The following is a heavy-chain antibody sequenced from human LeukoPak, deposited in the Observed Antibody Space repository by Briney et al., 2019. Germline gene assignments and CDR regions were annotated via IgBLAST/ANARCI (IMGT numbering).Heavy chain of an antibody. D-gene: IGHD6-6*01. CDR2: ISWNSGSR. CDR3: ARLAEYSSSY. V-gene: IGHV3-9*01. J-gene: IGHJ4*02. Sequence: PGRSLRLSCAASGFTLYDYAMHAGREAPGRGGGWVSGISWNSGSRGYADSVKGRFTISRENAKNSLYLQMNSLRAEDTAVYYCARLAEYSSSYWGQGTLVTVRS. CDR1: GFTLYDYA.